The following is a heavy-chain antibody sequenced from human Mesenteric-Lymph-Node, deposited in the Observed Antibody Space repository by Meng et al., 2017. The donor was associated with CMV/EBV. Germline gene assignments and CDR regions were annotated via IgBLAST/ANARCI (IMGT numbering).Heavy chain of an antibody. CDR3: ARENYNWNALISVNDC. J-gene: IGHJ4*01. D-gene: IGHD1-20*01. V-gene: IGHV3-49*04. Sequence: GESLKISCTASGFTFSDYAVSWVRQAPGKGLQWIGFIRSEDLGGTTEYAASVKGRFVISRDDSKNTVYLQMSGLKVEDTAVYYCARENYNWNALISVNDCWGQGTLVTVSS. CDR1: GFTFSDYA. CDR2: IRSEDLGGTT.